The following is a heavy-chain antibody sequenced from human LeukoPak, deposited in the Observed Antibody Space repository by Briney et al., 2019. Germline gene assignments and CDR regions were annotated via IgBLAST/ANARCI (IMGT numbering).Heavy chain of an antibody. Sequence: SGGSLRLSCAASGFTVSSNYMSWVRQAPGKGLEWVSVIYSGGSTYYADSVKGRFTISRDNSKNTLYLQMNSLRAEDTAVYYCRYYDILTGYSTHDYWGQGTLVTVSS. V-gene: IGHV3-53*01. CDR2: IYSGGST. J-gene: IGHJ4*02. CDR3: RYYDILTGYSTHDY. D-gene: IGHD3-9*01. CDR1: GFTVSSNY.